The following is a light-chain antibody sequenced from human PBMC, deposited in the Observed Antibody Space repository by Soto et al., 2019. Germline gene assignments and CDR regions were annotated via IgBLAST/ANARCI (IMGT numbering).Light chain of an antibody. CDR1: SSDIGAYNY. J-gene: IGLJ2*01. CDR3: SSYTTTSTVI. V-gene: IGLV2-14*01. Sequence: QSVLTQPASVSGSPGQSITISCAGTSSDIGAYNYVSWYQHHPGKAPKLMIYEVTNRPSGVSDHFSGSKSGNTASLTISGLQAEDEADYYCSSYTTTSTVIFGGGTKVTVL. CDR2: EVT.